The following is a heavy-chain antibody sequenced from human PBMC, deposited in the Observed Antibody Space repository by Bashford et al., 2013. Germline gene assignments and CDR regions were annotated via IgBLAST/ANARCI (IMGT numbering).Heavy chain of an antibody. CDR2: ISVDNGNT. CDR3: ASSGSYWGFDY. J-gene: IGHJ4*02. Sequence: ASVKVSCKASGYTFTSYGISWVRQAPGQGLEWMGWISVDNGNTNYAQKLQGRVTMTTDTSTSTVYMELRSLRSDDTAVYYCASSGSYWGFDYWGQGTLVTVSS. V-gene: IGHV1-18*01. CDR1: GYTFTSYG. D-gene: IGHD1-26*01.